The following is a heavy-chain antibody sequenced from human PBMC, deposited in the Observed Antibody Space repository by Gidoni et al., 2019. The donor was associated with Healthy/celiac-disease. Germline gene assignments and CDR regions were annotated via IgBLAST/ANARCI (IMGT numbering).Heavy chain of an antibody. CDR2: ISSSSSYI. D-gene: IGHD3-3*01. CDR1: GCTFSSYS. J-gene: IGHJ6*02. CDR3: ARDLRFLEWLYRNYGMDV. Sequence: EVQLVESGGGLVKPGGSLRLSCAASGCTFSSYSMNWVRQAPGKGLEWVSSISSSSSYIYYADSVKGRFTISRDNAKNSLYLQMNSLRAEDTAVYYCARDLRFLEWLYRNYGMDVWGQGTTVTVSS. V-gene: IGHV3-21*01.